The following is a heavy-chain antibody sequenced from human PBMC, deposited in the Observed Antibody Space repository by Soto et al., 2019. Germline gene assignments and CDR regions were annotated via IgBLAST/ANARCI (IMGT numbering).Heavy chain of an antibody. CDR3: ARGPGYIDGWRTFDF. D-gene: IGHD6-19*01. Sequence: SETRCLTSTFSGFSINTGVYFLTCIRQHPGKGPEWIGYTASSGDTNYNPALKSRVTMSVDTSKNQFSLRLSSVTAADTAVYFCARGPGYIDGWRTFDFWGRGILVTVSS. CDR1: GFSINTGVYF. V-gene: IGHV4-31*03. J-gene: IGHJ4*02. CDR2: TASSGDT.